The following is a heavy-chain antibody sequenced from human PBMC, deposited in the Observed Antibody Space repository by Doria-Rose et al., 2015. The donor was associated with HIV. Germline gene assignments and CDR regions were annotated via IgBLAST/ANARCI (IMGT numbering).Heavy chain of an antibody. D-gene: IGHD3-22*01. Sequence: QVQLVQSGAEVKKPGASVRVSCKASGYTFTNYGLAWVRQAPGQGLEWMGWITVYNGHTSYAQQCHDRVTMTTDTSTRTAYLEVRNLESDDTAVYYCARKPRVYYDPSACFEFWGQGTLVTVSS. J-gene: IGHJ5*01. CDR3: ARKPRVYYDPSACFEF. CDR2: ITVYNGHT. CDR1: GYTFTNYG. V-gene: IGHV1-18*01.